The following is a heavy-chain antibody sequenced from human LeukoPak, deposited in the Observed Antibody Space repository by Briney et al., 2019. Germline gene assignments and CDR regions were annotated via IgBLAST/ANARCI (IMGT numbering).Heavy chain of an antibody. CDR3: ASLGSIWFGELLDY. D-gene: IGHD3-10*01. V-gene: IGHV3-48*03. Sequence: GGSLRLSCAASGFTFSSYEMNWVRQAPGKGREWVSYISSSGSTIYYADSVKGRFTISRDNAKNSLYLHMNSLRAEDTAVYYCASLGSIWFGELLDYWGQGTLVTVSS. CDR2: ISSSGSTI. CDR1: GFTFSSYE. J-gene: IGHJ4*02.